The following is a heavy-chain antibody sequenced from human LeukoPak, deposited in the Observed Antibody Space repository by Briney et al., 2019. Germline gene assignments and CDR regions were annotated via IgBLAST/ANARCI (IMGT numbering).Heavy chain of an antibody. CDR1: GFTFSNAW. CDR3: TTVSGSGWSFDY. Sequence: GGSLRLSCAASGFTFSNAWMSWVRQAPGKGLGWGGRIKSETEGGTRDHPALLNGRFTISRDDSKNTLYLQMNSLKTEDTAVYYCTTVSGSGWSFDYWGQGTLVTVSS. J-gene: IGHJ4*02. D-gene: IGHD6-19*01. CDR2: IKSETEGGTR. V-gene: IGHV3-15*01.